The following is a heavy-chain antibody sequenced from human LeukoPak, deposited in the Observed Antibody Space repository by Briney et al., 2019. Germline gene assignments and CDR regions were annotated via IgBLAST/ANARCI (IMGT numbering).Heavy chain of an antibody. D-gene: IGHD3-22*01. Sequence: GGSLRLSCAASGFTFSSYGMHWARQAPGKGLEWVAVISYDGSNKYYADSVKGRFTISRNNSKNTLYLQMNSLRAEDTAVYYCAREACPYRLCYYDSSGYSLNYYFDYWGQGTLVTVSS. V-gene: IGHV3-30*03. CDR1: GFTFSSYG. J-gene: IGHJ4*02. CDR2: ISYDGSNK. CDR3: AREACPYRLCYYDSSGYSLNYYFDY.